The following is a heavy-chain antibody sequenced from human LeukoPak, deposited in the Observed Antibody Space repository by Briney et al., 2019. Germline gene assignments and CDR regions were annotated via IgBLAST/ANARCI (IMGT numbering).Heavy chain of an antibody. Sequence: GGSLRLSCAASGFTFSFYWMSWVRQAPGKGLEWVANIKQDGSEQNYVDSVKGRFTISRDNAKNSLFLQMNSLRAEDTAVYYCARDLWFGQWYYGMDVWGQGTTVTVSS. CDR1: GFTFSFYW. V-gene: IGHV3-7*01. CDR2: IKQDGSEQ. D-gene: IGHD3-10*01. CDR3: ARDLWFGQWYYGMDV. J-gene: IGHJ6*02.